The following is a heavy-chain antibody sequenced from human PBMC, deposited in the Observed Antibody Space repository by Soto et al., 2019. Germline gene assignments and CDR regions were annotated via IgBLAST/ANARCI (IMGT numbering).Heavy chain of an antibody. CDR1: GFTVSSNY. V-gene: IGHV3-66*01. CDR3: AREPMNYDFWSPNWFDP. J-gene: IGHJ5*02. Sequence: GGSLRLSCAASGFTVSSNYMSWVRQAPGKGLEWVSVIYRSGSTYYADSVKGRFTISRDDSKNTLYLQMNSLRAEDTAVYYCAREPMNYDFWSPNWFDPWGQGTLVTVSS. CDR2: IYRSGST. D-gene: IGHD3-3*01.